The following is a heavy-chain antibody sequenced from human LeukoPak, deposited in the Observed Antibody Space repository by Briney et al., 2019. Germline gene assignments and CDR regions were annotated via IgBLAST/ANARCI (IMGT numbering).Heavy chain of an antibody. V-gene: IGHV1-2*02. J-gene: IGHJ3*02. D-gene: IGHD3-16*02. CDR2: INPNSGGT. CDR1: GYTFTGYY. CDR3: ARGSMITFGGVIATDAFDI. Sequence: ASVKVPCKASGYTFTGYYMHWVRQAPGQGLEWMGWINPNSGGTNYAQKFQGRVTMTRDTSISTAYMELSRLRSDDTAVYYCARGSMITFGGVIATDAFDIWGQGTMVTVSS.